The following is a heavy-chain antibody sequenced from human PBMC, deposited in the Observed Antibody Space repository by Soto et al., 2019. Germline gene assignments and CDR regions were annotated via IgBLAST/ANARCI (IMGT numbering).Heavy chain of an antibody. V-gene: IGHV3-23*01. CDR3: ARVPSWCGSSSCYTEGFDS. Sequence: EVQLLDSGGGWVQPGGSLRLSCVASGFVFSDYAMSWVRQAPGKGLEWVSAISAGGSDTYYADSVKGRFTVSRVNSERTLYLQMSTLRAADTAIYYCARVPSWCGSSSCYTEGFDSWGQGTLVTVSS. D-gene: IGHD2-2*01. CDR1: GFVFSDYA. CDR2: ISAGGSDT. J-gene: IGHJ4*02.